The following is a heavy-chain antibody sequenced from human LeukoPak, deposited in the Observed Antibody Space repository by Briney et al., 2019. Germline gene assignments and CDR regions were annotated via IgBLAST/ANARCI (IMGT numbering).Heavy chain of an antibody. D-gene: IGHD5-12*01. V-gene: IGHV3-30*01. CDR2: ISYDGSKK. J-gene: IGHJ6*04. CDR3: ARDLATLGMDV. CDR1: GFTFSSYG. Sequence: PGGSLRLSCAASGFTFSSYGMHWVRQAPGKGLEWVAGISYDGSKKYYADSVKGRFTISRDNSNNTLSLQVNSLRPEDTAVYYCARDLATLGMDVWGKGTTVTVSS.